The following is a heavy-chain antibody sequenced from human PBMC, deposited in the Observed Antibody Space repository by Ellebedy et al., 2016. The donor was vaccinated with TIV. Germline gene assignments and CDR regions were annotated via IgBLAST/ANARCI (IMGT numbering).Heavy chain of an antibody. J-gene: IGHJ2*01. CDR3: ARDGAYNYDTYWYFDL. Sequence: GESLKISCDASGFTFSNSNLNWVRQAPGKGLEWVSYISTGSRNIYYADSVKGRFTISRDNAKNSLYLHMNSLRDEDTAVYYCARDGAYNYDTYWYFDLWGRGTLVTVSS. D-gene: IGHD5-18*01. V-gene: IGHV3-48*02. CDR1: GFTFSNSN. CDR2: ISTGSRNI.